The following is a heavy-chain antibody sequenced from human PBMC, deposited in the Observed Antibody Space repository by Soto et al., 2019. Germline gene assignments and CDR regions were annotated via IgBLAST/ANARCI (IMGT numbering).Heavy chain of an antibody. CDR2: IIPIFGTA. Sequence: QVQLVQSGAEVKKPGSSVKVSCKASGGTFSSYAISWVRQAPGQGLEWMGGIIPIFGTANNAQKFQGRVTITADESTSTAYMELSSLRSEDTAVYYCARDGGRIAVAGVSTFAYWGQGSLVTVSS. CDR3: ARDGGRIAVAGVSTFAY. CDR1: GGTFSSYA. J-gene: IGHJ4*02. D-gene: IGHD6-19*01. V-gene: IGHV1-69*01.